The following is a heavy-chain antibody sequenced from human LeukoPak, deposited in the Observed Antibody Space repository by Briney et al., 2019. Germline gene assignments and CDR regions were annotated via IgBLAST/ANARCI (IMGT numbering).Heavy chain of an antibody. CDR3: ARLRSNYAGFAGPLDY. CDR1: GYSISSGYY. D-gene: IGHD4-11*01. Sequence: SETLSLTXGVSGYSISSGYYLGWIRQPPGKGLEWIGSIYHRGSIYYNPCLERRVTISGDMSKNQLSLKLSSVTAADTAVYYCARLRSNYAGFAGPLDYWGQGTLVTASS. CDR2: IYHRGSI. V-gene: IGHV4-38-2*01. J-gene: IGHJ4*02.